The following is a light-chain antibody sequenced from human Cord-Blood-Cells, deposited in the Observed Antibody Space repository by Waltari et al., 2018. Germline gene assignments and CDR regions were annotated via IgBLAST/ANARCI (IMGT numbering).Light chain of an antibody. Sequence: QSALTQPRSVSGSPVQSVTLSCPGPSGDVGGYSYVSWYQLHPGKAPKPLIYDVSKRPSGVPDRFSGSKSGNTASLTISGLQAEDEADYYCCSYAGSYVFGTGTKVTVL. J-gene: IGLJ1*01. CDR1: SGDVGGYSY. CDR3: CSYAGSYV. CDR2: DVS. V-gene: IGLV2-11*01.